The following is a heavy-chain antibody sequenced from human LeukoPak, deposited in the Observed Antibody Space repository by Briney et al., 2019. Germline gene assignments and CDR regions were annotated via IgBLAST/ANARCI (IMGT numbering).Heavy chain of an antibody. J-gene: IGHJ4*02. CDR1: GFTFSNYG. D-gene: IGHD5-24*01. CDR3: AKDREMATMSEYCFDY. Sequence: PGGSLRLSCAASGFTFSNYGMHWVRQAPGKGLEWVAVIWNDGSNKYYADSVKGRFTISRDNFKNTLFLQMNSLRAEDTAVYYCAKDREMATMSEYCFDYWGQGTLVTVSS. V-gene: IGHV3-33*06. CDR2: IWNDGSNK.